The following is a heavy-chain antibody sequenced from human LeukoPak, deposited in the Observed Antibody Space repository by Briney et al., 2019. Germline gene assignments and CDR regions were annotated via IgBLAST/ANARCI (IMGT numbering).Heavy chain of an antibody. V-gene: IGHV4-4*07. Sequence: SETLSLTCPVSGGSISSYYWSWIRQPAGKGLEWIGRIYTSGSTNYNPSLKSRVTMSVDTSKNQFSLKLSSVTAADTAVYYCARGHPVGLRRDGYNYCYFDYWGQGTLVTVSS. CDR1: GGSISSYY. CDR2: IYTSGST. D-gene: IGHD5-24*01. CDR3: ARGHPVGLRRDGYNYCYFDY. J-gene: IGHJ4*02.